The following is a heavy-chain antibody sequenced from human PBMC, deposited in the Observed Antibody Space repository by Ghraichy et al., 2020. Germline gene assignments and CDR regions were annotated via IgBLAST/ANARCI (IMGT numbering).Heavy chain of an antibody. CDR3: ARGARFHSPLAAAGFDY. CDR1: GGSFSGYY. J-gene: IGHJ4*02. D-gene: IGHD6-13*01. Sequence: SETLSLTCAVYGGSFSGYYWSWIRQPPGKGLEWIGEINHSGSTNYNPSLKSRVTISVETSKNQFSLKLSSVTAPDTAVYYCARGARFHSPLAAAGFDYWGQGTLVTVSS. CDR2: INHSGST. V-gene: IGHV4-34*01.